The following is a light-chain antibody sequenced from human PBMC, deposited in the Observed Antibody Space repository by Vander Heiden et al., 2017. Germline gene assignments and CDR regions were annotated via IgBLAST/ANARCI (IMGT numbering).Light chain of an antibody. CDR3: MQALQTPFT. V-gene: IGKV2-28*01. CDR1: QSLLHSNGYNY. J-gene: IGKJ3*01. Sequence: DIVLTQFPLSLPVTPGEPAPISCRSSQSLLHSNGYNYLDWYLQKPGQSPQLLIYLGSNRASGVPDRFSGSGSGTDFTLKISRVEAEDVGVYYCMQALQTPFTFGPGTKVDIK. CDR2: LGS.